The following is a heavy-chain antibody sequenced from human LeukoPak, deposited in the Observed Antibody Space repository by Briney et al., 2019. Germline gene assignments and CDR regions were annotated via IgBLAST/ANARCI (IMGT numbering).Heavy chain of an antibody. CDR2: VYYSGTT. CDR1: GDSISSSNYY. J-gene: IGHJ4*02. Sequence: SATLSLTCTVSGDSISSSNYYWGWIRQTPRKGLEWIGSVYYSGTTYYNPSLKSRLTMSVDTSTNQFSLKLHCVTAADTAVYYCARREYPRKYYFDFWGQGPLVTVSS. V-gene: IGHV4-39*01. D-gene: IGHD2/OR15-2a*01. CDR3: ARREYPRKYYFDF.